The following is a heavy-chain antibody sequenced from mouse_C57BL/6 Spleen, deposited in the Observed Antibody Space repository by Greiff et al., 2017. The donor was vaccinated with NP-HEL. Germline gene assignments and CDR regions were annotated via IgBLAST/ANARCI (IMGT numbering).Heavy chain of an antibody. CDR1: GYTFTSYW. Sequence: QVQLQQPGAELVKPGASVKMSCKASGYTFTSYWITWVKQRPGQGLEWIGDIYPGSGSTNYNEKFKSKATLTVDTSSSTAYMQLSSLTSEDSAVYYCAREGGYYGNVMDYWGQGTSVTVSS. D-gene: IGHD2-1*01. J-gene: IGHJ4*01. CDR3: AREGGYYGNVMDY. V-gene: IGHV1-55*01. CDR2: IYPGSGST.